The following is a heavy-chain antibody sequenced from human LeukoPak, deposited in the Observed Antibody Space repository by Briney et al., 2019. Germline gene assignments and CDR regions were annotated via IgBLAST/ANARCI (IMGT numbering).Heavy chain of an antibody. CDR3: ARQTGSGLFILP. D-gene: IGHD3/OR15-3a*01. J-gene: IGHJ4*02. CDR1: GVSISSSNSY. Sequence: PSETLSLTCTVSGVSISSSNSYWGWIRRPPGKGLEWIGSIYHSGNTYYNASLKSQVSISIDTSKNRFSLKLTSVTAADTAVYYCARQTGSGLFILPGGQGTLVTVSS. V-gene: IGHV4-39*01. CDR2: IYHSGNT.